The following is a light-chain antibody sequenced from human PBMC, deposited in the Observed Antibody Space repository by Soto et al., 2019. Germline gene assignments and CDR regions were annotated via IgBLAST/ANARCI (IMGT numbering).Light chain of an antibody. J-gene: IGKJ5*01. CDR2: DAS. Sequence: EIVLTQSPGTLSVSPGERATLSCRAGQSVTTNFAWYQQKPGQSPRLLIYDASTRATGIPARFSGSGSETEFTLTISSLQSEDFAVYFCQQYNNWPLTFGQGTRLEIK. CDR3: QQYNNWPLT. V-gene: IGKV3-15*01. CDR1: QSVTTN.